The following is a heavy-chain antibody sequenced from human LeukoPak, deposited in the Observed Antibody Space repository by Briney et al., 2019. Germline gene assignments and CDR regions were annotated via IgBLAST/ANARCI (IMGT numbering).Heavy chain of an antibody. V-gene: IGHV4-59*01. Sequence: SETLSLTCTVSGGSIGSYYWSWIRQPPGKGLEWIGYIYYSGSTNYNPSLKSRVTISVDTSKNLFSLKLSSVTAADTAVYYCARVRQQVVHDAFDIWGQGTMVIVSS. D-gene: IGHD6-13*01. CDR2: IYYSGST. CDR1: GGSIGSYY. J-gene: IGHJ3*02. CDR3: ARVRQQVVHDAFDI.